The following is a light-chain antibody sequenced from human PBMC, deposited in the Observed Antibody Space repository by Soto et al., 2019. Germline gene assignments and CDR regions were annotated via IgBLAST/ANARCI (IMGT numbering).Light chain of an antibody. J-gene: IGLJ3*02. V-gene: IGLV1-40*01. CDR1: GSNIGIGHD. CDR3: QSYDSSLSGWV. Sequence: QSALTQPPSVSGAPGQRVTISCTGSGSNIGIGHDVHWYQQLPGTAPKLLIYGSTNRPSGVPDRFSGSKSDTSASLAITGLQAEDEADYYCQSYDSSLSGWVFGGGTKVTVL. CDR2: GST.